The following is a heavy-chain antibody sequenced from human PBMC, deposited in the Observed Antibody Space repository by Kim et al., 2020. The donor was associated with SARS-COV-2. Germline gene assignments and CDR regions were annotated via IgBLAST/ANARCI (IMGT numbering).Heavy chain of an antibody. D-gene: IGHD6-19*01. CDR1: GGSISSYY. CDR2: IYYSGST. Sequence: SETLSLTCTVSGGSISSYYWSWIRQPPGKGLEWIGYIYYSGSTNYNPSLKSRVTISVDTSKNQFSLKLSSVTAADTAVYYCARQEALQSLDETVAGLFDYCGQGTLVTVSS. V-gene: IGHV4-59*13. CDR3: ARQEALQSLDETVAGLFDY. J-gene: IGHJ4*02.